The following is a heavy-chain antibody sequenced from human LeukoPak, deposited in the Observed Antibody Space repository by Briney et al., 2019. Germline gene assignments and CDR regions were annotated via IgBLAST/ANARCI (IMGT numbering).Heavy chain of an antibody. CDR1: GGSFSGYY. V-gene: IGHV4-34*01. CDR3: ARGPSSGGSGYLGYYYYYGMDV. D-gene: IGHD3-22*01. Sequence: SETLSLTCAVYGGSFSGYYWSWIRQPPGKGLEWIGEINHSGSTNYNPSPKSRVTISVDTSKNQFSLKLSSVTAADTAVYYCARGPSSGGSGYLGYYYYYGMDVWGQGTTVTVSS. J-gene: IGHJ6*02. CDR2: INHSGST.